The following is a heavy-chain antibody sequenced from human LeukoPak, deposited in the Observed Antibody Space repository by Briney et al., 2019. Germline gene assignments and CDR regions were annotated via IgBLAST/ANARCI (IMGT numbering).Heavy chain of an antibody. CDR1: GLTFSRYA. CDR2: LDESGSAT. D-gene: IGHD2-2*01. Sequence: GGSLRLSCAVSGLTFSRYAMSWVRQAPGQGLEWVSSLDESGSATYYADSVKGRFTISRDNSKNTLYLQMDSLRAEDTAIYYCAKKGSLVSPGNYFDYWGQGTLVTVSS. J-gene: IGHJ4*02. CDR3: AKKGSLVSPGNYFDY. V-gene: IGHV3-23*05.